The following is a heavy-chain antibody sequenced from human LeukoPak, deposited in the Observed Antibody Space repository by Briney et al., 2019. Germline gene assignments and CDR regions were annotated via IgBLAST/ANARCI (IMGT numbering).Heavy chain of an antibody. Sequence: SETLSLTCAVYGGSFSGYYWSWIRQPAGKGLEWIGRIYTSGSTNYNPSLKSRVTMSVDTSKNQFSLKLSSVTAADTAVYYCARGRSGSYLDYWGQGTLVTVSS. J-gene: IGHJ4*02. CDR3: ARGRSGSYLDY. V-gene: IGHV4-59*10. CDR1: GGSFSGYY. CDR2: IYTSGST. D-gene: IGHD1-26*01.